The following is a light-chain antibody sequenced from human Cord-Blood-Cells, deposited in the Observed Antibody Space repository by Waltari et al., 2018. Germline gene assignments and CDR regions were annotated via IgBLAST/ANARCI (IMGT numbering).Light chain of an antibody. Sequence: QSALTQPASVSGSPGQSITISCTGTSRDVGRHNLVSWYQQHPGKAPKLMVHAGSKRPSGVSNRFSGSKSGNTASLTISGLQAEDEADYYCCSYAGSSTYVFGTGTKVTVL. J-gene: IGLJ1*01. CDR2: AGS. CDR1: SRDVGRHNL. V-gene: IGLV2-23*01. CDR3: CSYAGSSTYV.